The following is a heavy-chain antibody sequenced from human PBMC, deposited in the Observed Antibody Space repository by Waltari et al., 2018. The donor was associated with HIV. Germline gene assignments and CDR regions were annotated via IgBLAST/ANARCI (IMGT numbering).Heavy chain of an antibody. V-gene: IGHV4-31*03. Sequence: QVQLQESGPGLVKPSQTLSLTCTVSGGSISSGGYYWSWIRQHPGKGLAWIGYIYYSGGPYYYPTLKSRVTISVDTSKNQFSRKLSSGTAADTAVYYCASTHCSSTSCYADWYFDLWGRGTLVTVSS. D-gene: IGHD2-2*01. J-gene: IGHJ2*01. CDR2: IYYSGGP. CDR3: ASTHCSSTSCYADWYFDL. CDR1: GGSISSGGYY.